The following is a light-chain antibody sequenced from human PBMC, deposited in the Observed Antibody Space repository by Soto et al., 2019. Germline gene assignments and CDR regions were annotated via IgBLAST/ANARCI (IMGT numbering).Light chain of an antibody. CDR1: PGISTW. V-gene: IGKV1-5*03. J-gene: IGKJ4*01. Sequence: DSLVTQSPSTLSASVGDRITITCRASPGISTWLAWYQQKPGKAPKLLIYKASTLESGVASRFSGSGSGTEFTLTISSLQPDDFATYYCQQYNSYSLTFGGGTKVEIK. CDR3: QQYNSYSLT. CDR2: KAS.